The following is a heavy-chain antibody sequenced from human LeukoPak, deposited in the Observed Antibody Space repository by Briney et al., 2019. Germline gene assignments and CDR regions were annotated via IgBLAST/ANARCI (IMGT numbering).Heavy chain of an antibody. J-gene: IGHJ4*02. V-gene: IGHV3-23*01. CDR3: AKDQGQYGSGTYYSIDC. CDR1: GFTFSSYA. D-gene: IGHD3-10*01. CDR2: ISGSGGST. Sequence: PGGSLRLSCAASGFTFSSYAMSWVRQAPGKGLEWVSAISGSGGSTYYADSVKGRFTISRDNSKNTLYLQMNSLRAEDTAVYYCAKDQGQYGSGTYYSIDCWGQGTLGTVSS.